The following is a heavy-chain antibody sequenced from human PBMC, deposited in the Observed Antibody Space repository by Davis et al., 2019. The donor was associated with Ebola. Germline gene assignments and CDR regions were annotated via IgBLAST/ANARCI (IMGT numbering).Heavy chain of an antibody. J-gene: IGHJ6*02. CDR1: GFTFSSYG. V-gene: IGHV3-33*06. CDR2: IWYDGSNE. D-gene: IGHD4-17*01. Sequence: PGGSLRLSCAASGFTFSSYGMHWVRQAPGKGLEWVAVIWYDGSNEDYADSVKGRFTISRDNSKNTLYLQMNSLRAEDTAVYYCAKGSLYGSRSITAGVDVWGQGTTVTVSS. CDR3: AKGSLYGSRSITAGVDV.